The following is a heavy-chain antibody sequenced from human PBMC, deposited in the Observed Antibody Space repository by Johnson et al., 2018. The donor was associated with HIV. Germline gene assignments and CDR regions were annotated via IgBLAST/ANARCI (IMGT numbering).Heavy chain of an antibody. V-gene: IGHV3-30*01. CDR2: DGGNK. D-gene: IGHD7-27*01. CDR3: ARGGDDAFDI. J-gene: IGHJ3*02. Sequence: DGGNKYYADSVKGRVTISGDNYKNTLYLQMKRLRGEDTAVYYCARGGDDAFDIWGQGTMVTVSS.